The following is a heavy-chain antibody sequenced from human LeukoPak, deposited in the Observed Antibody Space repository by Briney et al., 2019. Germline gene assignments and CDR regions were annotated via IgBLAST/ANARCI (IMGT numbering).Heavy chain of an antibody. CDR3: AKVRGIAAALVSIFDY. J-gene: IGHJ4*02. CDR1: GFTFSSYA. D-gene: IGHD6-13*01. CDR2: ISGSGGST. V-gene: IGHV3-23*01. Sequence: GGSLRLSCAASGFTFSSYAMSWVRQAPGKGLEGVSAISGSGGSTYYADSAKGRFTISRDNSKNTLYLQMNSLRAEDTAVYYCAKVRGIAAALVSIFDYWGQGTLVTVSS.